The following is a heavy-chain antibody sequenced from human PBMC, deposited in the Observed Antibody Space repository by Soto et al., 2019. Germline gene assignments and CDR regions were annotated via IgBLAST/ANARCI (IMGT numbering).Heavy chain of an antibody. CDR1: GGTFSSYA. Sequence: SVKVSCKASGGTFSSYAISWVRQAPGQGLEWMGGIIPIFGTANYAQKFQGRVTITADESTSTAYMELSSLRSEDTAVYYCARGIAARPVYYYYGMDVWGQGTTVTVSS. V-gene: IGHV1-69*13. D-gene: IGHD6-6*01. CDR2: IIPIFGTA. J-gene: IGHJ6*02. CDR3: ARGIAARPVYYYYGMDV.